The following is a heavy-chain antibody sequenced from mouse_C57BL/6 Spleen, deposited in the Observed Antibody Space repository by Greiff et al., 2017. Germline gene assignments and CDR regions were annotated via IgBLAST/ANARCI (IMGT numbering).Heavy chain of an antibody. Sequence: EVQLVESGGGLVKPGGSLKLSCAASGFTFSSYAMSWVRQTPEKRLEWVATISDGGSYTYYPDNVKGRFTISRDNAKNNLYLQMSHLKSEDPAIYYFARESVTTVVEGLVAYWGQGTLVTVSA. V-gene: IGHV5-4*01. J-gene: IGHJ3*01. CDR2: ISDGGSYT. CDR3: ARESVTTVVEGLVAY. D-gene: IGHD1-1*01. CDR1: GFTFSSYA.